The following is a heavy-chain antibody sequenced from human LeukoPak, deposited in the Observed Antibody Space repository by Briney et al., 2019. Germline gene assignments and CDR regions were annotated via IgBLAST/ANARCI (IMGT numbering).Heavy chain of an antibody. CDR1: GGSFSGYY. CDR3: ARGAVRGVMDFDY. V-gene: IGHV4-34*01. CDR2: INHSGSS. Sequence: SETLSLTCAVYGGSFSGYYWSWIRQPPGKGLEWIGEINHSGSSTYNPSLKSRVTISVDTSKNPFSLKLSSVPAADTAVYYCARGAVRGVMDFDYWGQGTLVSVSS. D-gene: IGHD3-10*01. J-gene: IGHJ4*02.